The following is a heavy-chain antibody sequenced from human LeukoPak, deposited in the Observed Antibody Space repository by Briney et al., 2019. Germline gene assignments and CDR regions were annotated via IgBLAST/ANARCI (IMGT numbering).Heavy chain of an antibody. CDR1: EFTFSNYW. D-gene: IGHD5-18*01. V-gene: IGHV3-7*01. CDR2: VKRDGSEK. CDR3: ARVYSYGTPYYYYYYMDV. Sequence: PGGSLRLSCEASEFTFSNYWMSWVRQAPGKGLEWVANVKRDGSEKYYVDSVKGRFTISRDNAKNSLYLQMNSLRAEDTAVYYCARVYSYGTPYYYYYYMDVWGKGTTVTVSS. J-gene: IGHJ6*03.